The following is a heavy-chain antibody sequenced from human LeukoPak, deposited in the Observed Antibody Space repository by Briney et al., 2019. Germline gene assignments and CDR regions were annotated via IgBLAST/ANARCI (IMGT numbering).Heavy chain of an antibody. CDR1: GFTFDDYA. Sequence: GRSLRLSCAASGFTFDDYAMHWVRQAPGKGLEWVSGISWNSGSIGYADSVKGRFTISRDSAKNSLYLQMNSLRAEDTALYYCAKDRYFGYSYGIDYWGQGTLVTVSS. V-gene: IGHV3-9*01. J-gene: IGHJ4*02. CDR3: AKDRYFGYSYGIDY. CDR2: ISWNSGSI. D-gene: IGHD5-18*01.